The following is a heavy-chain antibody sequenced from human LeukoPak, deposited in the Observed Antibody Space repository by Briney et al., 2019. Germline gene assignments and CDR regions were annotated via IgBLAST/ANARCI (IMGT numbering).Heavy chain of an antibody. CDR1: VFPFSSYA. Sequence: GGSLRLSCAASVFPFSSYAMSWVRQAPGEGLEWVSVISGSGGSTYYADSVKGRFTISRDNSKDTLYLQMNSLRAEDTAVYFCAKDRTSWYYPFDSWGQGTLVTVSS. J-gene: IGHJ4*02. V-gene: IGHV3-23*01. CDR3: AKDRTSWYYPFDS. D-gene: IGHD6-13*01. CDR2: ISGSGGST.